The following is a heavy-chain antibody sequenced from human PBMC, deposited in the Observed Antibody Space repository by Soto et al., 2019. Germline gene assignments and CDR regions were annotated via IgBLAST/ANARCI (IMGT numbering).Heavy chain of an antibody. CDR2: INGDGSRT. V-gene: IGHV3-74*01. Sequence: EVQLVESGGALVQPGTSLRLSCAASGFTFSSYWIHWVRQAPGEGLVWVSRINGDGSRTNYADSVKGRFASFRDNAKNTLYLQIHSLRAADTAVYYCARGGFAAFYLDSWGQGTLVTVSS. J-gene: IGHJ4*02. CDR1: GFTFSSYW. D-gene: IGHD3-22*01. CDR3: ARGGFAAFYLDS.